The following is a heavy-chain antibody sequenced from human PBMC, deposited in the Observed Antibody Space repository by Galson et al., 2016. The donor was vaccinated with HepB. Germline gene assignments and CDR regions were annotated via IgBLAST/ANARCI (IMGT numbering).Heavy chain of an antibody. Sequence: SETLSLTCTVSGDSVSNGNYSWSWIRQTPGKGLEYIGYVYFSGSTKSSPSLESRVHISVDTSKNQFSLTLSSVTAADTALYYCARGVLRLSSFDYWGQGTLVTVSS. CDR1: GDSVSNGNYS. CDR3: ARGVLRLSSFDY. D-gene: IGHD2/OR15-2a*01. J-gene: IGHJ4*02. V-gene: IGHV4-61*01. CDR2: VYFSGST.